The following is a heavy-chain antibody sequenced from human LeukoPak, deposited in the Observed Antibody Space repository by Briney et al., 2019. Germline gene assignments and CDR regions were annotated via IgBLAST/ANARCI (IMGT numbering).Heavy chain of an antibody. Sequence: GGSLRLSCAASGFTFSSYSMNWVRQAPGKGLEWVSSISSSSSYIYYADSVKGRFTISRDNAKNSVYLQMNSLTDEDTGVYYCARGGGSGRYGLPFDSWGQGTLVTVSS. D-gene: IGHD6-13*01. CDR3: ARGGGSGRYGLPFDS. J-gene: IGHJ4*02. CDR1: GFTFSSYS. V-gene: IGHV3-21*01. CDR2: ISSSSSYI.